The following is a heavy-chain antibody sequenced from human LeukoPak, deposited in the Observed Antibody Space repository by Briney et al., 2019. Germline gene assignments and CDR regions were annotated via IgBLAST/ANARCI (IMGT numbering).Heavy chain of an antibody. Sequence: SETLSLTCTVAGFSISDTYCWGWVRQPPGKGLEWIANICHSGSTYYNPSLKSRVTISVDTSKNQFSLKLRSVTAADTAVYYCAREVRTRNFDYWGQGTLVTVSS. CDR1: GFSISDTYC. CDR3: AREVRTRNFDY. CDR2: ICHSGST. J-gene: IGHJ4*02. V-gene: IGHV4-38-2*02. D-gene: IGHD3-3*01.